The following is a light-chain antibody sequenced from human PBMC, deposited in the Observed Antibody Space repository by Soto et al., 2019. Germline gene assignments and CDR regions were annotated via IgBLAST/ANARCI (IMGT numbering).Light chain of an antibody. Sequence: QSVLTHPPAASGSPGRSVTISCTGTSSDVGAYDYVSWYQQHPGKAPKLMIYEINKRPSGVPDRFSGSKSGNTASLTVSGLQAEDEADYYCSSFAGSNNFPYVFGTGTKVTVL. CDR2: EIN. J-gene: IGLJ1*01. CDR1: SSDVGAYDY. CDR3: SSFAGSNNFPYV. V-gene: IGLV2-8*01.